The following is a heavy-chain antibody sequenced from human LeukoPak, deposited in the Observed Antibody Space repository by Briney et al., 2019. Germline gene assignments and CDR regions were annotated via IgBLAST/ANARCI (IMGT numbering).Heavy chain of an antibody. CDR1: GFTFTKFC. D-gene: IGHD3-10*02. CDR3: AELGITMIGDV. V-gene: IGHV3-7*01. J-gene: IGHJ6*04. CDR2: IQEDGKKE. Sequence: GESLRLSCEASGFTFTKFCMSWVRQAPGKGLEWVANIQEDGKKENYVDSVRGRFTISRDNAKNSLYLQMNSLRAEDTAVYYCAELGITMIGDVWGKGTTVTISS.